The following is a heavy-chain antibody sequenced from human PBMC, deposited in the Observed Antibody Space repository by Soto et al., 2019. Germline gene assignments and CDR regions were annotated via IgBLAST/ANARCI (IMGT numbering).Heavy chain of an antibody. J-gene: IGHJ4*02. D-gene: IGHD3-22*01. Sequence: ASVKVFCKASGVTFNRQDMRWVRQAPGQGLEWIVVGSGNTNYAQKFQERVTITRDMSTSTAYMELSSLRSEDTAVYYCAADPFPYDSSGPPFDYWGQGTLVTVSS. CDR3: AADPFPYDSSGPPFDY. CDR1: GVTFNRQD. V-gene: IGHV1-58*02. CDR2: VVGSGNT.